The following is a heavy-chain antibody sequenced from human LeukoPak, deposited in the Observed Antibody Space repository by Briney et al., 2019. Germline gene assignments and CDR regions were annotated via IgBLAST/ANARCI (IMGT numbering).Heavy chain of an antibody. Sequence: PSGTLSLTCAASGGSISSSNWWSWVRQPPGKGLEWIGEIYHSGSTNYNPSLKSRVTISVDKSKNQFSLKLSSVTAADTAVYYCASIYPYYYDSSGYPNWFDPWGQGTLVTISS. CDR1: GGSISSSNW. V-gene: IGHV4-4*02. J-gene: IGHJ5*02. CDR2: IYHSGST. D-gene: IGHD3-22*01. CDR3: ASIYPYYYDSSGYPNWFDP.